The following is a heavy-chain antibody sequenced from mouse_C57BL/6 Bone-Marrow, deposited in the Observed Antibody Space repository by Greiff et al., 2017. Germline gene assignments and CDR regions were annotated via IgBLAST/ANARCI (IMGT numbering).Heavy chain of an antibody. V-gene: IGHV5-17*01. D-gene: IGHD1-1*01. CDR3: AIGIYYYGSSYDWYFDV. CDR2: ISSGSSTI. CDR1: GFTFSDYG. Sequence: EVKLMESGGGLVKPGGSLKLSCAASGFTFSDYGMHWVRQAPEKGLEWVAYISSGSSTIYYADTVKGRFTISRDNAKNTLFLQMTSLRSEDTAMYYCAIGIYYYGSSYDWYFDVWGTGTTVTVSS. J-gene: IGHJ1*03.